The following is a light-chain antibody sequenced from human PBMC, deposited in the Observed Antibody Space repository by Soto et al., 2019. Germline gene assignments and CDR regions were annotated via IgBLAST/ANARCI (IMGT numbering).Light chain of an antibody. Sequence: QSVLIQPPSASRTLGQRVTISCSGSSSNIGSNTVNWYQQLPGTAPKFLIYSDNRRPSGVPDRFSGSKSGTSASLAISGLQSEDEADYYCGAWDDSLNGPVFGGGTKLTVL. CDR1: SSNIGSNT. J-gene: IGLJ2*01. CDR2: SDN. CDR3: GAWDDSLNGPV. V-gene: IGLV1-44*01.